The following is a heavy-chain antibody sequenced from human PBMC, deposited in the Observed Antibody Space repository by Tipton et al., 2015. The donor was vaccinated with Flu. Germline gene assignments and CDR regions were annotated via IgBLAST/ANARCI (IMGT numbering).Heavy chain of an antibody. V-gene: IGHV4-61*02. D-gene: IGHD2-21*02. J-gene: IGHJ6*02. Sequence: TLSLTCTASGDSINTATYYWAWIRQPAGKGLEWIGRIYTSGSTSYNPSLESRVTMSMNTYKNQFSLRLSSVTAADTAVYYCATIGGEATSDCLFTPSGCGIDVWGQGTTVTVSS. CDR2: IYTSGST. CDR3: ATIGGEATSDCLFTPSGCGIDV. CDR1: GDSINTATYY.